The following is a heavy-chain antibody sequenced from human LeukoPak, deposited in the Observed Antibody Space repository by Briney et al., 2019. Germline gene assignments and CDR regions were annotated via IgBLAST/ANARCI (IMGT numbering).Heavy chain of an antibody. CDR3: ARVGGGVDFGGGFDP. CDR2: ISHDTFNR. J-gene: IGHJ5*02. CDR1: GFSISGYA. D-gene: IGHD3-16*01. V-gene: IGHV3-30*04. Sequence: GTSLRLSCVGSGFSISGYAMHWVRQAPGKGLEWVAFISHDTFNRLYADSVRGRFTISRDNSKNTVDLQMDSLRVEDTAVFYCARVGGGVDFGGGFDPWGQGTLVTVSS.